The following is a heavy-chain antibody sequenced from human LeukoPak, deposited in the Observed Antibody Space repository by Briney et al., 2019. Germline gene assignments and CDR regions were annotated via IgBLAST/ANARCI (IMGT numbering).Heavy chain of an antibody. Sequence: PGGSLRLSCAASGFTFSSYAMSWVRQAPGKGLEWVSAISGSGGSTYYADSVKGRFTISRDNSKNTLYLQMNSLRAEDTAVYYCAKAYDFWSGYPPPPFDYWGQGTLVTVSS. J-gene: IGHJ4*02. D-gene: IGHD3-3*01. V-gene: IGHV3-23*01. CDR3: AKAYDFWSGYPPPPFDY. CDR2: ISGSGGST. CDR1: GFTFSSYA.